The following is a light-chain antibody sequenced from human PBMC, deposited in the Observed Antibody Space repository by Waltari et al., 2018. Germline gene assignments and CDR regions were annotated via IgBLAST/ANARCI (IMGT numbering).Light chain of an antibody. V-gene: IGKV4-1*01. CDR3: QQYYDSPLT. CDR2: CAS. Sequence: DIVMTQSPDSRAVALGERATINCKSSQSVLYSSNNKNYLAWYQQKPGQPPKLLIYCASTRESGVPDRFSGSGSGTDFTLTISSLQAEDVAVYYCQQYYDSPLTFGPGTKVDIK. J-gene: IGKJ3*01. CDR1: QSVLYSSNNKNY.